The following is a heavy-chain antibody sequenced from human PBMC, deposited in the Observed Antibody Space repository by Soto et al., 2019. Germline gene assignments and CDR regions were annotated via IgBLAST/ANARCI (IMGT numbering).Heavy chain of an antibody. D-gene: IGHD2-15*01. CDR3: ASVKSQMSQDRMGFYYYMDV. J-gene: IGHJ6*03. Sequence: QVQLVQSGADVKKPGSSVKISCTASGAAFSNYTFTWVRRAPGEGLEWVGRVIPLLDASNYAEKFQDRVTISADRSTSTVYMELSGLRYEDSAIYYCASVKSQMSQDRMGFYYYMDVWCKGTSVTVSS. CDR2: VIPLLDAS. CDR1: GAAFSNYT. V-gene: IGHV1-69*08.